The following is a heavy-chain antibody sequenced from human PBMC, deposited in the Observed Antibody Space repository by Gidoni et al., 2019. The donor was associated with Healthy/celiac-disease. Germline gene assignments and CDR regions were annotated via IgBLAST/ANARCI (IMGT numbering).Heavy chain of an antibody. CDR2: IYHSGST. V-gene: IGHV4-4*02. CDR1: GGSISRSNW. CDR3: ARGCRDPRSPLDYGDLRGAFDI. Sequence: QVQLQESGPGLVKPSGTLSLTCAVSGGSISRSNWWSWVRQPPGKGLEWIGEIYHSGSTNYNPSLKSRVTISVDKSKNQFSLKLSSVTAADTAVYYCARGCRDPRSPLDYGDLRGAFDIWGQGTMVTVSS. J-gene: IGHJ3*02. D-gene: IGHD4-17*01.